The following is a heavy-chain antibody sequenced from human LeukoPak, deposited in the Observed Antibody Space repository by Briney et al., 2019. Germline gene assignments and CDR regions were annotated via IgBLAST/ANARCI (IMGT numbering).Heavy chain of an antibody. V-gene: IGHV3-74*01. J-gene: IGHJ4*02. Sequence: GGSLRLSCAASGFTFSSYWMHWVRQAPGNGLVWVSRINSDGSSTRFADSVKGRFTIARDNAKNTLYLQMNSLRAEDTAVYYCVRDIVGATGFDYWGQGTLVTVSS. CDR3: VRDIVGATGFDY. CDR1: GFTFSSYW. CDR2: INSDGSST. D-gene: IGHD1-26*01.